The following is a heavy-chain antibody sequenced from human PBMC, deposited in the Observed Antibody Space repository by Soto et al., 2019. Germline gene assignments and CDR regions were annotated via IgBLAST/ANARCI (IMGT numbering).Heavy chain of an antibody. Sequence: EVQLLESGGGLVQPGGSLRLSCAASGFTFSSYAMSWVRQAPGKGLEWVSAISGSGGSTYYADSVKGRFTISRDNSKNTLYLQMNSLRAEDTAVYYCAKGIVVVPAAIYYYYGMDVWGQGTTVTVSS. V-gene: IGHV3-23*01. D-gene: IGHD2-2*01. CDR2: ISGSGGST. CDR1: GFTFSSYA. J-gene: IGHJ6*02. CDR3: AKGIVVVPAAIYYYYGMDV.